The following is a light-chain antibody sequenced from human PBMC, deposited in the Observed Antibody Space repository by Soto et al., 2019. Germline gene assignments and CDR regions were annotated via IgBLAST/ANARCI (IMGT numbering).Light chain of an antibody. CDR3: QQRRGWT. J-gene: IGKJ1*01. V-gene: IGKV3-11*01. CDR2: DAS. CDR1: QSVGSY. Sequence: EIVLTQSPATLSLSPGERATLSCRASQSVGSYLAWYQQKPGQAPRLLIYDASNRATGIPARFSGSGSGTDFTLTISSLEPEDFAVYYCQQRRGWTFGQGTKVDIK.